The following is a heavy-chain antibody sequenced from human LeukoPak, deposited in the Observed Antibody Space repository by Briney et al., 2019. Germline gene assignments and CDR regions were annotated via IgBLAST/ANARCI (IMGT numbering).Heavy chain of an antibody. Sequence: SETLSLTCTVSGGSISSYYWSWIRQPAGKGLEWIGRIYTSGSTNYNPSLKSRVTMSVDTSKNQFSLKLSSVTAADTAVYYCATSSIAEPGYYYYMDVWGKGTTVTVSS. D-gene: IGHD6-6*01. V-gene: IGHV4-4*07. J-gene: IGHJ6*03. CDR3: ATSSIAEPGYYYYMDV. CDR1: GGSISSYY. CDR2: IYTSGST.